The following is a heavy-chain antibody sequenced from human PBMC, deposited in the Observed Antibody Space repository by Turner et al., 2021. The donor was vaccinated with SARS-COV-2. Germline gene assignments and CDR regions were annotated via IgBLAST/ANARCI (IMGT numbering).Heavy chain of an antibody. V-gene: IGHV4-59*08. CDR2: FYKIGTI. Sequence: QVQLQESGPGLAQPSETLSLTGTVSGGSISSKSWSWVRQFPEKGLEWIRYFYKIGTIDYNPTLRSRVTISVDTSKNQLSLKLSSVTAADTAVYYCARHQGSASGYDHGMNVWGQGTAVIVSS. D-gene: IGHD1-26*01. CDR3: ARHQGSASGYDHGMNV. CDR1: GGSISSKS. J-gene: IGHJ6*02.